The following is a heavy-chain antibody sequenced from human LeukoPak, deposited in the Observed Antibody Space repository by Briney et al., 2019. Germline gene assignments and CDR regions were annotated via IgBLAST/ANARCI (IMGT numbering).Heavy chain of an antibody. D-gene: IGHD3-10*01. CDR3: AKDGNTANSGSYYNVDY. V-gene: IGHV3-30*18. CDR1: GFTFSSYG. CDR2: ISYDGSNK. J-gene: IGHJ4*02. Sequence: PGGSLRLSCAASGFTFSSYGMHWVRQAPGKGLEWVAVISYDGSNKYYADSVKGRFTISRDNSKNTLYLQMNSLRAEDTAVYYCAKDGNTANSGSYYNVDYWGQGTLVTVSS.